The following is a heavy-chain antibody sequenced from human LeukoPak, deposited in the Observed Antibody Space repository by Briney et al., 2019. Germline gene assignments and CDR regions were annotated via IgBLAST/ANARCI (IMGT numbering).Heavy chain of an antibody. CDR3: AGGPLRTKIDY. D-gene: IGHD1/OR15-1a*01. CDR2: MHYRGST. Sequence: SETPSLTCTVYGGSISNYYWSWIRQPPGKRLEWIGYMHYRGSTNYNPSFKSRVTISADTSKNQISLKVTSVTAADTAVYYCAGGPLRTKIDYWGQGTLVTVSP. J-gene: IGHJ4*02. CDR1: GGSISNYY. V-gene: IGHV4-59*01.